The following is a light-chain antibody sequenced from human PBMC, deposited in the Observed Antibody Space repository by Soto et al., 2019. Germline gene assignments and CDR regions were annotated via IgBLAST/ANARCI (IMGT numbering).Light chain of an antibody. J-gene: IGLJ2*01. V-gene: IGLV1-44*01. CDR2: NTY. Sequence: QSVLTQPPSASGTPGQRVTISCSGSSSNIGNNTVNWYQHLPGTAPKLLIYNTYRRPSGVPDRFSASKSGTSASLAISGLQSEDEADYYCAAWDDSLNHGVFGGGTKLTVL. CDR3: AAWDDSLNHGV. CDR1: SSNIGNNT.